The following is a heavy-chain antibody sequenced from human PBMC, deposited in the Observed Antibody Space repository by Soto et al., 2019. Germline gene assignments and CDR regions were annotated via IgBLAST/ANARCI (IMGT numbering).Heavy chain of an antibody. CDR1: GGSISNYY. V-gene: IGHV4-59*01. D-gene: IGHD5-18*01. J-gene: IGHJ5*02. CDR3: AKDSGYNYGYFRWFDP. CDR2: IFYSGST. Sequence: QVHLQESGPRLVKPSETLSLTCTVSGGSISNYYWSWIRQPPGRGLEWIGHIFYSGSTNYNPALKSRVTISVDTSKSQFSLNLGSVTAADTAVYYCAKDSGYNYGYFRWFDPWGQGTLVTVSS.